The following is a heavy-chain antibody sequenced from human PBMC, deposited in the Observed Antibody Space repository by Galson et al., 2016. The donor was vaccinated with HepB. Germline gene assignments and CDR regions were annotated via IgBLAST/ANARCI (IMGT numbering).Heavy chain of an antibody. J-gene: IGHJ4*02. Sequence: ETLSLTCSVSDVSLSIRSYYWGWIRQPPGRGLEWIGSMFYSGSAHYNPSLKSRVTMSVDTSKNRFSLKLNSMTAADTAVYFCARAGHEMATLLEPPFDSWGQGALVTVSS. D-gene: IGHD5-24*01. V-gene: IGHV4-39*01. CDR1: DVSLSIRSYY. CDR2: MFYSGSA. CDR3: ARAGHEMATLLEPPFDS.